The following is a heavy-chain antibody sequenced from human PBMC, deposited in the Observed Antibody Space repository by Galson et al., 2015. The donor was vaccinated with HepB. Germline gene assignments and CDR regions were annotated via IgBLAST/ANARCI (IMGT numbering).Heavy chain of an antibody. Sequence: SVKVSCKASGYTSTTYTISWVRRAPGQGLEWMGWISAYNGNTNYAQKFQGRVTMTTDTSTSTAYMELRSLRSDDTAVYYCAREGWELSYFDYWGQGSLVTVSS. D-gene: IGHD1-26*01. V-gene: IGHV1-18*01. CDR1: GYTSTTYT. CDR2: ISAYNGNT. J-gene: IGHJ4*02. CDR3: AREGWELSYFDY.